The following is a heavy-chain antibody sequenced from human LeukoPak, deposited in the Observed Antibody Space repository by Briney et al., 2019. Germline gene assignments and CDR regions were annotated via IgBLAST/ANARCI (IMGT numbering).Heavy chain of an antibody. CDR3: ARVHSSGSYKEAYEYFQH. CDR2: IYYSGST. Sequence: SETLSLTCTVSGGSISSYYWSWIRQPPGKGLEWIGYIYYSGSTNYNPSLKSRVTISVDTSKNQFSLKLSSVTAADTAVYYCARVHSSGSYKEAYEYFQHWGQGTLVTVSS. V-gene: IGHV4-59*01. J-gene: IGHJ1*01. CDR1: GGSISSYY. D-gene: IGHD1-26*01.